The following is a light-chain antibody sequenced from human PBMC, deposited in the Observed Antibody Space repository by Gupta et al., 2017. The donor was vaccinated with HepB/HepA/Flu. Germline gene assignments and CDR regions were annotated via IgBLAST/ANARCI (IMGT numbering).Light chain of an antibody. CDR2: DVS. Sequence: QSALTQPASVSGSPGQSITISCTGTSSDVGGYNYVSWYQQHPGKAPKLMIYDVSNRPSGVSNRFSGSKSGNTASLTISGLKAEDEADYYCSSDTSSSTGVFGTGTKVTVL. J-gene: IGLJ1*01. V-gene: IGLV2-14*03. CDR1: SSDVGGYNY. CDR3: SSDTSSSTGV.